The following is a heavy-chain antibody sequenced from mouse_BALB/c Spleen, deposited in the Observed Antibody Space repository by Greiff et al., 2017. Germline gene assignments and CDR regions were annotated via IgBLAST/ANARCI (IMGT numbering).Heavy chain of an antibody. Sequence: VQLQQSGAELVRPGALVKLSCKASGFNIKDYYMHWVKQRPEQGLEWIGWIDPENGNTIYDPKFQGKASITADTSSNTAYLQLSSLTSEDTAVYYCARHYGYWAMDYWGQGTLVTVSA. V-gene: IGHV14-1*02. CDR2: IDPENGNT. CDR1: GFNIKDYY. D-gene: IGHD1-2*01. CDR3: ARHYGYWAMDY. J-gene: IGHJ3*01.